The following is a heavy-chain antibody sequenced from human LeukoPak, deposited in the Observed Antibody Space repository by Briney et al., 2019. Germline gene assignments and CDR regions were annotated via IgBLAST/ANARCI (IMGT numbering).Heavy chain of an antibody. D-gene: IGHD3-3*01. Sequence: KPSETLSLTCTVSGGYISNYYWSWIRQPAGKGLEWIGRIYTSGSTNYNPSLKSRVTMSVDTSKNQFSLKLSSVTAADTAVYFCARGDFWSGYSAILWGQGTLVTVSS. V-gene: IGHV4-4*07. CDR1: GGYISNYY. CDR2: IYTSGST. CDR3: ARGDFWSGYSAIL. J-gene: IGHJ4*02.